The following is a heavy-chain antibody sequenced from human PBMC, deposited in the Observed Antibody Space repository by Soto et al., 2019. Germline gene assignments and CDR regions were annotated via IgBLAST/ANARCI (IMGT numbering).Heavy chain of an antibody. CDR3: ARDFRNSCTGATCIYFDY. CDR2: IIPIFGTA. V-gene: IGHV1-69*01. CDR1: GGTFGRHA. D-gene: IGHD2-8*02. J-gene: IGHJ4*02. Sequence: QVQLVQSGAEVRKPGSSVKVSCKASGGTFGRHAISWVRQAPGQGLEWMGGIIPIFGTANHAQKFQGRVTIIADESTSTAYMELSSLRSEDTAIYYCARDFRNSCTGATCIYFDYWGQGTLVTVSS.